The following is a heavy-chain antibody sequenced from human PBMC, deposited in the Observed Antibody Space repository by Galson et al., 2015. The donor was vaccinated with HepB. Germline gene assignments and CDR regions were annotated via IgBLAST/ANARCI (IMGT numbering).Heavy chain of an antibody. Sequence: SLRLSCAASGFTFSSYGMHWVRQAPGKGLEWVAVISYDGSNKYYADSVKGRFTISRDNSKNTLYLQMNSLRAEDTAVYYCAKGGYGSGSYYQGGLYAFDIWGQGTMVTVSS. CDR2: ISYDGSNK. V-gene: IGHV3-30*18. CDR1: GFTFSSYG. J-gene: IGHJ3*02. CDR3: AKGGYGSGSYYQGGLYAFDI. D-gene: IGHD3-10*01.